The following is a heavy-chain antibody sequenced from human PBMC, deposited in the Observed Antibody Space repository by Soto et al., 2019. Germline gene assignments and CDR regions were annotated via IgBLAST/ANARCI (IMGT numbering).Heavy chain of an antibody. Sequence: SETLSLTCTVSGGSISSYYWSWIRQPPGKGLEWIGYIYYSGSTNYNPSLKSRVTISVDTSKNQFPLKLSSVTAADTAVYYCARHTSYYDSSGYYPFDYWGQGTLVTVSS. D-gene: IGHD3-22*01. CDR2: IYYSGST. V-gene: IGHV4-59*08. CDR1: GGSISSYY. CDR3: ARHTSYYDSSGYYPFDY. J-gene: IGHJ4*02.